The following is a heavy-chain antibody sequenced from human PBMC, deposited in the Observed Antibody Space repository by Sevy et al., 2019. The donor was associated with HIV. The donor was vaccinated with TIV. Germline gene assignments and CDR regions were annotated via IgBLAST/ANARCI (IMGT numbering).Heavy chain of an antibody. CDR2: ISYDGSNK. CDR1: GFTFSSYG. J-gene: IGHJ4*02. CDR3: ATYSGSYDGDDY. Sequence: GGSLRLSCAASGFTFSSYGMHWVRQAPGKGLEWVAVISYDGSNKYYADSVKGRFTISRDNSKNTLYLQMNSLRAEDTAGYYCATYSGSYDGDDYWGQGTLVTVSS. D-gene: IGHD1-26*01. V-gene: IGHV3-30*03.